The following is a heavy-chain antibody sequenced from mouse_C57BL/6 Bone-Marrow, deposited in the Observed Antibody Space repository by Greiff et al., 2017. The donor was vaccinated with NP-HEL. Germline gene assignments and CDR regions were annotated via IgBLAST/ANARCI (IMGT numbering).Heavy chain of an antibody. CDR1: GFSLTSYA. CDR2: IWTGGGT. CDR3: ARKKGLYYDYGGGFAY. J-gene: IGHJ3*01. V-gene: IGHV2-9-1*01. Sequence: VKLVESGPGLVAPSQSLSITCTVSGFSLTSYAISWVRQPPGKGLEWLGVIWTGGGTNYNSALKSRLSISKDNSKSQVFLKMNSLQTDDTARYYCARKKGLYYDYGGGFAYWGQGTLVTVSA. D-gene: IGHD2-4*01.